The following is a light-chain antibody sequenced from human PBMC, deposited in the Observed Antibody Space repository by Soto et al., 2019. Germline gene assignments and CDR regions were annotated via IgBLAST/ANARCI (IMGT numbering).Light chain of an antibody. J-gene: IGLJ1*01. V-gene: IGLV2-18*02. CDR1: SSYVGTYNR. CDR2: DVT. Sequence: QSVLTQASSVSGSPGQTVAISCTGTSSYVGTYNRVSWYQQPPGTAPKLSIYDVTNRPSGVPDRFSGSKSGNTASLTISGLQADDEADYYCSSYTSSSTYVFGTGTKVTVL. CDR3: SSYTSSSTYV.